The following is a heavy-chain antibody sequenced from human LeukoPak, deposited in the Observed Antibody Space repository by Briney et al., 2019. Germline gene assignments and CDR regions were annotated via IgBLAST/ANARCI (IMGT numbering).Heavy chain of an antibody. D-gene: IGHD7-27*01. Sequence: GESLKISCKGSGYSFTSYWIGWVRQMPGRGLEWMGIIYPGDSDTTYSPSFQGQVTISADKSISTAYLQWGSLKASDTAMYYCARRELGILYYFDYWGQGTLVTVSS. CDR1: GYSFTSYW. V-gene: IGHV5-51*01. J-gene: IGHJ4*02. CDR3: ARRELGILYYFDY. CDR2: IYPGDSDT.